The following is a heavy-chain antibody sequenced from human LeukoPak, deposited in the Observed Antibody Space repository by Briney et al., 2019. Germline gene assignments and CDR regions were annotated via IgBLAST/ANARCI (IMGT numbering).Heavy chain of an antibody. CDR3: VRGQAYYGSGSYSWYFDL. Sequence: GGSLRLSRAASGFNVSNHYMSWVRQAPGKGLEWVSIIYSGGTTHYAASVKGRFNISRDTSENTLYLQMNSLRDEDTAVYFCVRGQAYYGSGSYSWYFDLWGRGTLVTVSS. CDR2: IYSGGTT. V-gene: IGHV3-66*01. CDR1: GFNVSNHY. J-gene: IGHJ2*01. D-gene: IGHD3-10*01.